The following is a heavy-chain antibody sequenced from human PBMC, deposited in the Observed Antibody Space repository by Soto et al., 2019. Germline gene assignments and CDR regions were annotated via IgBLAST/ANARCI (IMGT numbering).Heavy chain of an antibody. CDR1: GGSFSGYY. CDR2: INHSGST. Sequence: QVQLQQWGAGLLKPSETLSLTCAVYGGSFSGYYRSWIRQPPGKGLEWIGEINHSGSTNYNPSLKSRVTISVDTSKNQFSLKLSSVTAADTAVYYCARGRDYVWGSYRNNWFDPWGQGTLVTVSS. V-gene: IGHV4-34*01. D-gene: IGHD3-16*02. CDR3: ARGRDYVWGSYRNNWFDP. J-gene: IGHJ5*02.